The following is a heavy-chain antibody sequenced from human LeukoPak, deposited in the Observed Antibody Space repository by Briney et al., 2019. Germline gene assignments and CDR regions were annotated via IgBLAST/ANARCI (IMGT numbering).Heavy chain of an antibody. Sequence: GGSLRLSCPASGFTFSSYSMSWVRQAPGKGLEWVSSISSSGSSIYYADSVKGLFTISIDNAKNTRYLQMNSLRAEDTAVYYCTRGGVAVAGTGDYWGQGTLVTVSS. CDR1: GFTFSSYS. J-gene: IGHJ4*02. V-gene: IGHV3-21*01. CDR3: TRGGVAVAGTGDY. CDR2: ISSSGSSI. D-gene: IGHD6-19*01.